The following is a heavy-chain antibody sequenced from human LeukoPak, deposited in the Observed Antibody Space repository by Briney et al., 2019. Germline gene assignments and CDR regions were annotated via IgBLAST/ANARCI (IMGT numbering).Heavy chain of an antibody. D-gene: IGHD3-3*01. CDR3: ARRVVTKYYFDY. V-gene: IGHV4-34*01. J-gene: IGHJ4*02. Sequence: SETLSLTCAVYGGSFSGYYWSWIRQPPGKGLEWIGEINHSGSTNYNPSLKSRVTISVDTSKNQFSLKLSSVTAADTAVYYCARRVVTKYYFDYWGQGTLVTVSS. CDR2: INHSGST. CDR1: GGSFSGYY.